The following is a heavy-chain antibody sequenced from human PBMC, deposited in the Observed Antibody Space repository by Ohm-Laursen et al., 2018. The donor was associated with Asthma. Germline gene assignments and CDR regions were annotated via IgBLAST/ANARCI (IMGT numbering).Heavy chain of an antibody. Sequence: SLRLSCAAPGFTFSNYAMSWVRQAPGKGLEWVSAISGSAGSTYYADSVKGRFTISRDNSKNTLYLQMNSLRAEDTAVYYCAREARDWDDAFDIWGQGTMVTVSS. V-gene: IGHV3-23*01. J-gene: IGHJ3*02. CDR1: GFTFSNYA. CDR2: ISGSAGST. D-gene: IGHD3/OR15-3a*01. CDR3: AREARDWDDAFDI.